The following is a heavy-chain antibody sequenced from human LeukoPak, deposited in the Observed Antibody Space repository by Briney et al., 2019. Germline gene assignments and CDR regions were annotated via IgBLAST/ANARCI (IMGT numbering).Heavy chain of an antibody. D-gene: IGHD6-19*01. Sequence: GGSLRLSCAASGFTFSSYWMGWVRQAPGKGLEWVANIKTDGYDKYYVDSLKGRFTISRDNAENSLYLRMDSLRAEDTAVYYCARALYNHGWFPDYFDNWGQGTLVTVSS. CDR2: IKTDGYDK. V-gene: IGHV3-7*01. CDR1: GFTFSSYW. J-gene: IGHJ4*02. CDR3: ARALYNHGWFPDYFDN.